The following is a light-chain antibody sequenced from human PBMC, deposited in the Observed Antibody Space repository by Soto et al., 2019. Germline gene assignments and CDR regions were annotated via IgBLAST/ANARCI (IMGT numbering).Light chain of an antibody. CDR1: QSISSW. V-gene: IGKV1-5*01. CDR3: QQYNSYSPLT. Sequence: IKMSHSPSTLSASIGDRVTITCRASQSISSWLAWYQQKPGKAPKLLIYDASSLESGVPSRFSGSGSGTEFTLTISSLQPDDFATYYCQQYNSYSPLTFGGGSIV. CDR2: DAS. J-gene: IGKJ4*01.